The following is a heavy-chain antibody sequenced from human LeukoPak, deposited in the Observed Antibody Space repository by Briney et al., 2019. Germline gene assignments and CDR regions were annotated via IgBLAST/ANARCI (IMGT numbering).Heavy chain of an antibody. CDR1: GFTFSSYA. CDR2: IIGSGGST. V-gene: IGHV3-23*01. J-gene: IGHJ4*02. D-gene: IGHD3-10*01. Sequence: GASLRLSCAASGFTFSSYAMSWVRQAPGKGLEWVSAIIGSGGSTYYADSVKGRFTISRDNSKNTLYLQMNSLRAEDTAVYYCAKAITMVRGLYYFDYWGQGTLVTVSS. CDR3: AKAITMVRGLYYFDY.